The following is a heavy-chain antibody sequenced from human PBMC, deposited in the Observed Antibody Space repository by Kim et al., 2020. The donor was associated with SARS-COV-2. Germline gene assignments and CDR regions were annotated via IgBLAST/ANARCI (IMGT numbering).Heavy chain of an antibody. V-gene: IGHV3-30*04. J-gene: IGHJ6*02. D-gene: IGHD3-9*01. Sequence: GGSLRLSCAASGFTFSSYAMHWVRQAPGKGLEWVAVISYDGSNKYYADSVKGRFTISRDNSKNTLYLQMNSLRAEDTAVYYCARDRSRYYDILTGYYQGRYYYGMDVWGQGTTVTVSS. CDR3: ARDRSRYYDILTGYYQGRYYYGMDV. CDR2: ISYDGSNK. CDR1: GFTFSSYA.